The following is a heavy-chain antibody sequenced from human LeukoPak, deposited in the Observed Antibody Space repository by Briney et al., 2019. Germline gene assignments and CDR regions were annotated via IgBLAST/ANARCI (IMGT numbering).Heavy chain of an antibody. Sequence: PGGSLRLSCAASGFTFSSYGMHWVRQAPGKGLEWVAFIRYDGSNKYYADSVKGRFTISRDNSKNTLYLQMNSLRAEDTAVYYCAKDAVGDIVLMVYRSPPDYWGQGTLVTVSS. CDR1: GFTFSSYG. J-gene: IGHJ4*02. V-gene: IGHV3-30*02. D-gene: IGHD2-8*01. CDR2: IRYDGSNK. CDR3: AKDAVGDIVLMVYRSPPDY.